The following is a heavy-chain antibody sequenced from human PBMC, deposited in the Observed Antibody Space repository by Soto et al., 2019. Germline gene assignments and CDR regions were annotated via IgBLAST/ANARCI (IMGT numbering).Heavy chain of an antibody. V-gene: IGHV3-23*01. CDR3: VNDSLYSTSWYDFDY. CDR2: ISGSGGT. D-gene: IGHD6-13*01. J-gene: IGHJ4*02. Sequence: EVQLLESGGGLVQPGGSLRLSCAASGFTFSSYAMNWVRQAPGKGLQWVSGISGSGGTSYAVSVKGRFTISRDNSKNTLYLQMNSLRAEDTAVYYCVNDSLYSTSWYDFDYWGQGTLVTVSS. CDR1: GFTFSSYA.